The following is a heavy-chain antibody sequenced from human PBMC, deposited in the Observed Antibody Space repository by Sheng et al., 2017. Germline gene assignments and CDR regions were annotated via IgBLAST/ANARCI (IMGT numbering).Heavy chain of an antibody. CDR2: IVPFLGTV. CDR3: ARGQPRLPMSTTYTMDV. D-gene: IGHD1-1*01. CDR1: GGTFNNFA. J-gene: IGHJ6*02. Sequence: QVQLVQSGAEVKKPGSSVKVSCKASGGTFNNFAFSWVRQAPGQGLEWVGGIVPFLGTVKYAEKFQGRVTITADGSTDTAYMELSSLRSDDTAVYYCARGQPRLPMSTTYTMDVWGQGTTVTVSS. V-gene: IGHV1-69*13.